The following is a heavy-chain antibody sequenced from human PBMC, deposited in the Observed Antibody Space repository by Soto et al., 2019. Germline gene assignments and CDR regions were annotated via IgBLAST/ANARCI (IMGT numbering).Heavy chain of an antibody. CDR1: GFTFSSYT. J-gene: IGHJ6*02. Sequence: EVQLVESGGGLVKPGGSLRLSCAASGFTFSSYTLNWVRQAPGKGLEWVSSIDYSSIYIHYADSVKGRFTISRDNAKNSLYRQMNSLRAEDTAVYYCARDLPHMMDHYGMDVWGQGTAVTVSS. D-gene: IGHD3-16*01. CDR2: IDYSSIYI. CDR3: ARDLPHMMDHYGMDV. V-gene: IGHV3-21*01.